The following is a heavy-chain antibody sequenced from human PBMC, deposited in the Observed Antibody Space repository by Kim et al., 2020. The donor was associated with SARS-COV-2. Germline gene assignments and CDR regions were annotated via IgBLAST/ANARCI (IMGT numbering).Heavy chain of an antibody. V-gene: IGHV3-53*01. J-gene: IGHJ6*02. CDR2: IYSGGST. D-gene: IGHD3-10*01. Sequence: GGSLRLSCAASGFTVSSNYMSWVRQAPGKGLEWVSVIYSGGSTYYADSVKGRFTISRDNSKNTLYLQMNSLRAEDTAVYYCASGVLWFGVTAYYYGMDVWGQGTTVTVSS. CDR1: GFTVSSNY. CDR3: ASGVLWFGVTAYYYGMDV.